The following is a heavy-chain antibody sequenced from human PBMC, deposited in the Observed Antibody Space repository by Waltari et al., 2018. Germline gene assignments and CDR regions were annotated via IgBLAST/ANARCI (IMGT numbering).Heavy chain of an antibody. J-gene: IGHJ3*02. V-gene: IGHV4-38-2*01. Sequence: QVQLHESGPGLVKPSETLSLTCAVSDDPISRTYYWAWLRQAPGQGLEWIGSSYPSGTTYYNPSLESRLTITVDTSNKQLSLKLRSVSGADTAVYYCASRGRFLAVDAFDNWVQGTVVTVSS. CDR3: ASRGRFLAVDAFDN. D-gene: IGHD1-26*01. CDR2: SYPSGTT. CDR1: DDPISRTYY.